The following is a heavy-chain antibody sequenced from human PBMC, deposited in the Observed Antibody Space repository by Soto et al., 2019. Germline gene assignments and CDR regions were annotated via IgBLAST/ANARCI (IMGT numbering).Heavy chain of an antibody. Sequence: GASVKVSCKASGGTFSSYAISWVRQAPGQGLEWMGGIIPIFGTANYAQKFQGRVTITADESTSTAYMELSSLRSEDTAVYYCARDTIAVAAPVLWFDPWGQGTLVTVSS. CDR2: IIPIFGTA. J-gene: IGHJ5*02. D-gene: IGHD6-19*01. CDR1: GGTFSSYA. V-gene: IGHV1-69*13. CDR3: ARDTIAVAAPVLWFDP.